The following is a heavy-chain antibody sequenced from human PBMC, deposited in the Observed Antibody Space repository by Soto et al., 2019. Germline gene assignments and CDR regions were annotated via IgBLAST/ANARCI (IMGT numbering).Heavy chain of an antibody. CDR1: GFTFSSYD. Sequence: GGSLRLSCAASGFTFSSYDMHWVRQATGKGLEWVSAIGTAGDTYYPGSVKGRFTISRANAKNSLYLQMNSRRAEDTAVYYCARDRVDLLGMDVWGQGTTVTVSS. CDR2: IGTAGDT. D-gene: IGHD3-9*01. V-gene: IGHV3-13*01. CDR3: ARDRVDLLGMDV. J-gene: IGHJ6*02.